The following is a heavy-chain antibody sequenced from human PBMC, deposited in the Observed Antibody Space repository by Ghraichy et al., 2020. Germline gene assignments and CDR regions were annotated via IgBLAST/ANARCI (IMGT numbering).Heavy chain of an antibody. J-gene: IGHJ6*02. CDR3: ARHEGAGVDGYNYWYYGMDV. V-gene: IGHV4-39*01. CDR1: GGSISRTSYY. CDR2: MYYSGSI. D-gene: IGHD5-24*01. Sequence: SETLSLTCTVSGGSISRTSYYWGWIRQAPGKGLEWIGSMYYSGSIYYNPSLKSRVTTSVDTSKNQFFLKLSSVTAAVTAVYYCARHEGAGVDGYNYWYYGMDVWGQGTTVTVSS.